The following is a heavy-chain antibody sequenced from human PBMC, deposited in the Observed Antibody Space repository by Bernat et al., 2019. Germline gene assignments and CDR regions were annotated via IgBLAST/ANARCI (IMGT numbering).Heavy chain of an antibody. Sequence: QVQLQQWGAGLLKPSETLSLTCAVYGGSFSGYYWSWIRQPPGKGLEWIGEINHSGSTNYNPSLKSRVTISVGTSKNQFSLRLSSVTAADAAVYYCAREGSNGSGPGHYFDYWGQGTLVTVSS. V-gene: IGHV4-34*01. J-gene: IGHJ4*02. CDR3: AREGSNGSGPGHYFDY. CDR1: GGSFSGYY. CDR2: INHSGST. D-gene: IGHD3-10*01.